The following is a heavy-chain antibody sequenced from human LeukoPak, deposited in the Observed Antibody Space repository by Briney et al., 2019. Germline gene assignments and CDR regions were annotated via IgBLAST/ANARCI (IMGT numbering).Heavy chain of an antibody. Sequence: GGSLRLSCAASGFTFDDYAVPWVRQAPGKGLEWVSGISWNSGSIGYADSVKGQFTISRDNAKNSLYLQMNSLRAEDTALYYCAKDRDSSGYHSGIDYWGQGTLVTVSS. CDR3: AKDRDSSGYHSGIDY. CDR2: ISWNSGSI. D-gene: IGHD3-22*01. J-gene: IGHJ4*02. CDR1: GFTFDDYA. V-gene: IGHV3-9*01.